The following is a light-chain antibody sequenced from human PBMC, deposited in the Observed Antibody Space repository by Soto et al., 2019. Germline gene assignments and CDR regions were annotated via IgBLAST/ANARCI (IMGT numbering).Light chain of an antibody. CDR1: SSDVGRYNI. V-gene: IGLV2-11*01. CDR3: CSHADKNTQV. J-gene: IGLJ1*01. Sequence: QSALTQPRSVSGSPGQSVTISCTGTSSDVGRYNIVSWYQQHPGKVPKLIIYEVSKRSSGVPDRFSGSKSGNTASLIISGLQVEDEADYYCCSHADKNTQVFGTGTKVTVL. CDR2: EVS.